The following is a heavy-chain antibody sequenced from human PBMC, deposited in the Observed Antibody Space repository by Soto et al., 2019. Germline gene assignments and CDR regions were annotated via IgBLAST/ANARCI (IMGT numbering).Heavy chain of an antibody. CDR1: GFTFDDYA. CDR2: ISWNSGSI. CDR3: AKDLVPHISWYEGWFDP. V-gene: IGHV3-9*01. D-gene: IGHD6-13*01. Sequence: EVQLVESGGGLVQPGRSLRLSCAASGFTFDDYAMHWVRQAPGKGMAWVSGISWNSGSIGYADSVKGRFTISRDNAKNSLYLQMNSLRAEDTALYYCAKDLVPHISWYEGWFDPWGQGTLVTVSS. J-gene: IGHJ5*02.